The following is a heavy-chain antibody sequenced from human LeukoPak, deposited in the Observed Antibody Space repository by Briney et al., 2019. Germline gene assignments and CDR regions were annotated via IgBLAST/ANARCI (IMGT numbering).Heavy chain of an antibody. V-gene: IGHV4-59*12. D-gene: IGHD3-10*01. CDR3: TRVDYYSSEGY. CDR1: GDSISSYY. CDR2: IYYSGST. J-gene: IGHJ4*02. Sequence: SETLSLTCTVSGDSISSYYWSWIRQPAGKGLEWIGTIYYSGSTYYNPSLKSRVTISFDTSKNQFSLRLSSVTAADTAVYYCTRVDYYSSEGYWGQGTLVTVSS.